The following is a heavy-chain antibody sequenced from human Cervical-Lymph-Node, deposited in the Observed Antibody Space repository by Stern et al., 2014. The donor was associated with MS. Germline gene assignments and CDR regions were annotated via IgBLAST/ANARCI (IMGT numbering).Heavy chain of an antibody. J-gene: IGHJ4*02. CDR3: ARKDSSGYYSQIDN. CDR2: IYPGDSET. Sequence: MQLVQSGAEVKKPGASLKISCKGSGYIFANYWIGWVRQMPGQGLEWTGIIYPGDSETRYNPSFHGHVPISADKSISTSYLQWSSLRESDTAIYYCARKDSSGYYSQIDNWGQGTLVTVSS. V-gene: IGHV5-51*01. D-gene: IGHD3-22*01. CDR1: GYIFANYW.